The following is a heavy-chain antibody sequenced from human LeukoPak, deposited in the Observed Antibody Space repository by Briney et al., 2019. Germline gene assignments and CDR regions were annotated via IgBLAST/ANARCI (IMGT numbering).Heavy chain of an antibody. J-gene: IGHJ3*02. V-gene: IGHV4-39*01. Sequence: SETLSLTCTVSGGSISTSTYCWDWVRQPPGKGLEWIGSFCYSGSTYYNPSLKSRVTISVDTSKNQFSLKLSSVTAADTAVYYCARRGILRLADAFDIWGQGTMVTVSS. CDR1: GGSISTSTYC. CDR2: FCYSGST. D-gene: IGHD3-16*01. CDR3: ARRGILRLADAFDI.